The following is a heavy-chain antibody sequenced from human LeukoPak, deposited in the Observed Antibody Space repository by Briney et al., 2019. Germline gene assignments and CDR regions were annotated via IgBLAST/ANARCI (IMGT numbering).Heavy chain of an antibody. J-gene: IGHJ4*02. V-gene: IGHV3-21*01. CDR1: GFTFSSYS. Sequence: GGSLRLSCAASGFTFSSYSMNWVRQAPGKGLEWVSSISSSSSYIYYADSVKGRFTISRDNAKNSLYLQMNSLRAEDTAVYYCARLYYDILTGYWADYWGQGTLVTVSS. D-gene: IGHD3-9*01. CDR3: ARLYYDILTGYWADY. CDR2: ISSSSSYI.